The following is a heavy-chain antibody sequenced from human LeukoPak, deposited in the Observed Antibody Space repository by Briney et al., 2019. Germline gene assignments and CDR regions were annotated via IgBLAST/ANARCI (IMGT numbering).Heavy chain of an antibody. Sequence: PSETLSLTCTVSGGSISLPFWSWLRQPAGKGLEWVGRLYPSGRTENNPSLKSRVSISLDAPKSQFSLRLTSVTAADTAVYFCARGAGSGWYYFDSWGQGTRVTVSS. J-gene: IGHJ4*02. CDR3: ARGAGSGWYYFDS. CDR2: LYPSGRT. V-gene: IGHV4-4*07. D-gene: IGHD6-19*01. CDR1: GGSISLPF.